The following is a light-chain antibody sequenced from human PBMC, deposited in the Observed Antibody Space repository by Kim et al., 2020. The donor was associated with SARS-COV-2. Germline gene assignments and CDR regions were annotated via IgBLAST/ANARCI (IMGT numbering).Light chain of an antibody. CDR2: GAP. CDR3: QQFGSSHWT. Sequence: SPGYRAPPSCRASQSVGSSHLVLCQQKPGQAPRLLIYGAPSRATGIPHRFSGSGSGTDFTLTISRLEPEDFAVYYCQQFGSSHWTFGQGTKVDIK. J-gene: IGKJ1*01. V-gene: IGKV3-20*01. CDR1: QSVGSSH.